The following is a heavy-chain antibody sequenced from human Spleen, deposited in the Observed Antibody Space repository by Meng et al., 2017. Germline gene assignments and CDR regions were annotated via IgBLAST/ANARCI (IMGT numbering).Heavy chain of an antibody. CDR3: VRDEDISAAGKLFGDY. V-gene: IGHV1-2*06. D-gene: IGHD6-13*01. J-gene: IGHJ4*02. Sequence: VPLVQSGAEVKNPGASVKVSCKPSGYTFTAYWLHWVRQAPGQGLEWMGRINPDSGDTQYAQKFQGRVTMTRDTSISTTYMELSRLRSDDTAVYYCVRDEDISAAGKLFGDYWGQGTLVTVS. CDR2: INPDSGDT. CDR1: GYTFTAYW.